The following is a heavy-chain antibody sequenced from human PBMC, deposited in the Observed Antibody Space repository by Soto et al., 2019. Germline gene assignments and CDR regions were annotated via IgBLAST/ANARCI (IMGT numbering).Heavy chain of an antibody. J-gene: IGHJ4*02. CDR2: ISGSGGST. Sequence: GGSLRLSCAASGFTFSSYAMSWVRQAPGKGLEWVSAISGSGGSTYYADSVKGRFTISRDNSKNTLYLQMNSLRAEDTAVYYCAKVGGIFGVVIRGVYFDYWGQGTLVTVSS. CDR1: GFTFSSYA. CDR3: AKVGGIFGVVIRGVYFDY. V-gene: IGHV3-23*01. D-gene: IGHD3-3*01.